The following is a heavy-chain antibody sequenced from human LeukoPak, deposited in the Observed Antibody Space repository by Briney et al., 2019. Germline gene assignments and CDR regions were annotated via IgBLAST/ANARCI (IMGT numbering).Heavy chain of an antibody. CDR1: GYTLTELS. J-gene: IGHJ4*02. CDR2: FDPEDGET. CDR3: ATSGYSSSWYYFDY. V-gene: IGHV1-24*01. Sequence: GASVKVSCKVSGYTLTELSMHWVRQAPGKGLEWMGGFDPEDGETIYAQKSQGRVTMTEDTSTDTAYMELSSLRSEDTAVYYCATSGYSSSWYYFDYWGQGTLVTVSS. D-gene: IGHD6-13*01.